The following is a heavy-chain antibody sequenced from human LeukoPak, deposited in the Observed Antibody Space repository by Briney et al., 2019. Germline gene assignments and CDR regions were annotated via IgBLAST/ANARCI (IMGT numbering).Heavy chain of an antibody. D-gene: IGHD3-22*01. V-gene: IGHV4-4*07. Sequence: SETLSLTCTVSGATITAHSWNWIRQPAGKALEWIGRIHGNGSTNYNPSLKSRVTMSLDTSKSQFSLKLPSVTAADTALYYCARDMVSTWPYFYTYYYMDVWGQGTTVAVSS. CDR3: ARDMVSTWPYFYTYYYMDV. J-gene: IGHJ6*03. CDR2: IHGNGST. CDR1: GATITAHS.